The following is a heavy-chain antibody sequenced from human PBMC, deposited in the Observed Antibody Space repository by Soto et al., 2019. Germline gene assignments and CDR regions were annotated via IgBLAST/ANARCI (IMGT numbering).Heavy chain of an antibody. CDR3: ARDAQYDILTGYSRNAFDI. V-gene: IGHV1-2*02. CDR1: GYTFIGHY. CDR2: INPNSGGT. D-gene: IGHD3-9*01. J-gene: IGHJ3*02. Sequence: QVQLVQSGAEVKKPGASVKVSCKASGYTFIGHYIHWVRLAPGQGLQWVGWINPNSGGTNFAQKFRGRVTMTRDTSINTAYMDLNRLTSDDTAVYFCARDAQYDILTGYSRNAFDIWGHGTMLTVSS.